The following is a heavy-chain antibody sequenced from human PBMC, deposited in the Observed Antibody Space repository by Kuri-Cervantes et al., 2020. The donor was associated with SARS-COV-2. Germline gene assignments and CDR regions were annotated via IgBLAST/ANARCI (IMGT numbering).Heavy chain of an antibody. CDR3: ARAVRFLEWLPGDYFDY. V-gene: IGHV3-23*01. CDR1: GFTFSSYA. Sequence: GESLKISCAASGFTFSSYAMSWVRQAPGKGLEWVSAISGSGGSTYYADSVKGRFTIPRDNSKNTLYLQMNSLRAEDTAVYYCARAVRFLEWLPGDYFDYWGQGTLVTVSS. CDR2: ISGSGGST. D-gene: IGHD3-3*01. J-gene: IGHJ4*02.